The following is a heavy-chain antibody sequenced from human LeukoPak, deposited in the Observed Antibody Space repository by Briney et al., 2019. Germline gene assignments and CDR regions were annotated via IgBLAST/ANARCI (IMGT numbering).Heavy chain of an antibody. V-gene: IGHV4-59*01. CDR3: ATWRYCSGGSCYGNYYMDV. CDR2: IYYSGST. J-gene: IGHJ6*03. CDR1: GGSISSYY. Sequence: SETLSLTCTVSGGSISSYYWSWIRQPPGKGLEWIGYIYYSGSTNYNPSLQSRVTISVDTSKNQFSLNLSSVTAADTAVYYCATWRYCSGGSCYGNYYMDVWGKGTTVTISS. D-gene: IGHD2-15*01.